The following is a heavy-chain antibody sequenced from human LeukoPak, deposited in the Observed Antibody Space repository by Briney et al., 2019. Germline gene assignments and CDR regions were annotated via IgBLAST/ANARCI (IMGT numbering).Heavy chain of an antibody. CDR3: ARALYYDYVWGSYHLYYFDY. J-gene: IGHJ4*02. CDR1: GGTFSSYA. V-gene: IGHV1-69*13. D-gene: IGHD3-16*02. CDR2: IIPIFGTA. Sequence: SVKVSCKASGGTFSSYAISWVRQAPGPGLEWMGGIIPIFGTANYAQKFQGRVTITADESTSTAYMELSSLRSEDTAVYYCARALYYDYVWGSYHLYYFDYWGQGTLVTVSS.